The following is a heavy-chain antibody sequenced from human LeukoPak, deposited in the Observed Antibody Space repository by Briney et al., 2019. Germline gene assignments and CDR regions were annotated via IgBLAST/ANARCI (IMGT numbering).Heavy chain of an antibody. D-gene: IGHD5-12*01. CDR1: GFTFSRYA. CDR3: ATHRDGYKTTDY. Sequence: GGSLRLSWAASGFTFSRYAMNWVSQAPGKGLEWVSAISTSGTSTYYADSVKGRFTISRDNSKNTLYLQMNSLRVDDTAVYYCATHRDGYKTTDYWGQGTLVTVSS. CDR2: ISTSGTST. V-gene: IGHV3-23*01. J-gene: IGHJ4*02.